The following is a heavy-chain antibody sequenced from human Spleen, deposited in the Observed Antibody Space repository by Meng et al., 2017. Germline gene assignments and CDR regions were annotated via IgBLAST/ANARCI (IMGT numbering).Heavy chain of an antibody. J-gene: IGHJ3*02. CDR1: GFTFSNYW. CDR2: IKQDGSEK. V-gene: IGHV3-7*01. Sequence: GESLKISCAASGFTFSNYWMSWVRQAPGKGLEWVASIKQDGSEKYYVDSVKGRFTISRDNGKNSLYLQMNSLRAEDTAVYYCARHLNYDFNIWGQGTMVTVSS. CDR3: ARHLNYDFNI.